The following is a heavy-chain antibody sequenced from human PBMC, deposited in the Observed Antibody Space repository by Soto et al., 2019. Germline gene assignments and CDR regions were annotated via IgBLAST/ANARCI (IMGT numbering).Heavy chain of an antibody. CDR3: AKDIAPYYDFWSGIYGMDV. J-gene: IGHJ6*02. V-gene: IGHV3-43D*04. Sequence: GGSLRLSCAASGFTFDDYAMHWVRQAPGKGLEWVSLISWDGGSTYYADSAKGRFTISRDNSKNSLYLQMNSLRAEDTALYYCAKDIAPYYDFWSGIYGMDVWGQGTTVTVSS. D-gene: IGHD3-3*01. CDR2: ISWDGGST. CDR1: GFTFDDYA.